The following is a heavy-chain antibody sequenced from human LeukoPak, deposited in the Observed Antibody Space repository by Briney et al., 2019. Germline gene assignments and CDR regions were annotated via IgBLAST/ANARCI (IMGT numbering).Heavy chain of an antibody. D-gene: IGHD6-19*01. J-gene: IGHJ1*01. V-gene: IGHV5-51*07. CDR3: ARRDYSSGRTYFNH. CDR2: IYPGDSDT. Sequence: GEPFRISCKGSGYNSPSYSIGWLHQMPGKGLEWMGVIYPGDSDTRYSPSFQGQVTMSVDKSNSTAYLQWSSLKASDTAMYYCARRDYSSGRTYFNHWGQGTLVTVSP. CDR1: GYNSPSYS.